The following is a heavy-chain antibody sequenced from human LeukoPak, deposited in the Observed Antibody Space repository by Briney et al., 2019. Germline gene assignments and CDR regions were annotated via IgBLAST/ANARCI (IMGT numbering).Heavy chain of an antibody. V-gene: IGHV3-21*01. CDR1: GFTFSSYS. J-gene: IGHJ6*02. CDR3: ARDSQYYDFWSGYSGYGMDV. D-gene: IGHD3-3*01. CDR2: ISSSSSYI. Sequence: PGGSLRLSCAASGFTFSSYSMNWVRQAPGKGLEWVSSISSSSSYIYYADSVKGRFTISRDNAKNSLYLQMNSLRAEDTAVYYCARDSQYYDFWSGYSGYGMDVWGQGTTVTISS.